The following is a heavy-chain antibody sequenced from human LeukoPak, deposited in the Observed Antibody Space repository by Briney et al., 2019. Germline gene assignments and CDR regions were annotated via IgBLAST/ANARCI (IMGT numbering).Heavy chain of an antibody. CDR3: AKSHLPNAYSGTYYCDY. D-gene: IGHD1-26*01. CDR1: GFAFSYYG. CDR2: IRYDESKK. V-gene: IGHV3-30*02. J-gene: IGHJ4*02. Sequence: TGGSLRLSCAASGFAFSYYGMHWVRQAPGKGLGWVAFIRYDESKKFYGDSVKGRFTISRDNSKNTLYLQMNSLRTEDTAVYYCAKSHLPNAYSGTYYCDYWGQGTLVTVSS.